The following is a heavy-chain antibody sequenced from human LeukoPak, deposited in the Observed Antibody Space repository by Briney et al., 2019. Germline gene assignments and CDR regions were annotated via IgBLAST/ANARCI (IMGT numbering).Heavy chain of an antibody. CDR1: GFTFVDYA. J-gene: IGHJ4*02. D-gene: IGHD4-17*01. CDR2: VSWNSGTI. V-gene: IGHV3-9*01. CDR3: VKDKGDYADLRGVFDY. Sequence: PGRSLRLSCAASGFTFVDYAMHWVRQAPGKGLEWVSGVSWNSGTIGYADSVKGRFTISRDNAKNSLYLQMNSLRAEDTALYYCVKDKGDYADLRGVFDYWGQGTLVTVSS.